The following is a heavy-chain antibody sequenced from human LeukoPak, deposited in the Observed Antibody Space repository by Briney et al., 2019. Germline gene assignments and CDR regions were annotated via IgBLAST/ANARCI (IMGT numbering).Heavy chain of an antibody. CDR3: ARDRDCSSTSCYVTGDY. J-gene: IGHJ4*02. Sequence: ASVKVSCKASGYTFTSYGISWVRQAPGQGLEWMGWISTYNGNTYYAQKLQGRVTMTTDTSTSTASIELRSLRSDDTAVYYCARDRDCSSTSCYVTGDYWGQGTLVTVSS. CDR1: GYTFTSYG. CDR2: ISTYNGNT. V-gene: IGHV1-18*01. D-gene: IGHD2-2*01.